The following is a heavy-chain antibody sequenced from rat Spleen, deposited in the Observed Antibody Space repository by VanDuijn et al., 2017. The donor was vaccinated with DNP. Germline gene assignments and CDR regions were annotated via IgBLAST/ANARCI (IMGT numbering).Heavy chain of an antibody. CDR1: GFTFSDYN. CDR3: ARHDYSAWFAY. V-gene: IGHV5-7*01. CDR2: IIYDGSTS. Sequence: EVQLVESGGGLVQPGRSLKLSCAASGFTFSDYNMAWVRQAPKKGLEWVATIIYDGSTSYFGDSVKGRFTISRDNAKSTLYLQMNSLTSEDMATYYCARHDYSAWFAYWGQGVMVTVSS. J-gene: IGHJ2*01. D-gene: IGHD1-1*01.